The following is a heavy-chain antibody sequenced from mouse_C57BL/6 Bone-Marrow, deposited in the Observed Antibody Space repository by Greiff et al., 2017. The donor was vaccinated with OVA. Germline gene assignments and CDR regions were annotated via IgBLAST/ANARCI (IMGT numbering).Heavy chain of an antibody. J-gene: IGHJ1*03. CDR2: ISSGSSTL. Sequence: EVHLVESGGGLVKPGGSLKLSCEASGFTFSDYGMHWVRQAPEQGLEWVAYISSGSSTLYYAETVKGRFTISRDNAKNTLFLQMTSLSSEDTAMYYCARGWFYFDVWGTGTTVTVSS. V-gene: IGHV5-17*01. D-gene: IGHD2-3*01. CDR1: GFTFSDYG. CDR3: ARGWFYFDV.